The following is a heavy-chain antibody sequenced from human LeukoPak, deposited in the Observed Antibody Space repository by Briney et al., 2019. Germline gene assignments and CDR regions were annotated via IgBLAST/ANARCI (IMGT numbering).Heavy chain of an antibody. Sequence: GGSLRLSCAASGFPFNAYWMTWVRQAPGKGLEWVANIRQDGDTKYYVDSVKGRFTISRDNTMNSLYLQMNSLRAEDTAIYYCARSLPYGTTWYGRSDFWGQGTLVTVSS. CDR2: IRQDGDTK. CDR1: GFPFNAYW. J-gene: IGHJ4*02. D-gene: IGHD6-13*01. CDR3: ARSLPYGTTWYGRSDF. V-gene: IGHV3-7*03.